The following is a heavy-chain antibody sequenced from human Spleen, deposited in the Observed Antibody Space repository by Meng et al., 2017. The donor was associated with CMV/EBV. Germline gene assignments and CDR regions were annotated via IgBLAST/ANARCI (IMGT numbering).Heavy chain of an antibody. CDR1: GFTFSSYA. D-gene: IGHD2-2*02. J-gene: IGHJ6*02. CDR3: ARDRAYCSSTSCYRLGDYGMDV. V-gene: IGHV3-30*04. Sequence: SCAASGFTFSSYAMHWVRQAPGKGLEWVAVISYDGSNKYYADSVEGRFTISRDNSKNTLYLQMNSLRAEDTAVYYCARDRAYCSSTSCYRLGDYGMDVWGQGTTVTVSS. CDR2: ISYDGSNK.